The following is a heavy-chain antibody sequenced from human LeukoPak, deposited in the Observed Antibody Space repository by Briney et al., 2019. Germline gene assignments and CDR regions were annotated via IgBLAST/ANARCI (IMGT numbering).Heavy chain of an antibody. D-gene: IGHD3-10*01. CDR1: GYTFTGYY. CDR2: SNPNSGGT. J-gene: IGHJ4*02. Sequence: APVTVSCKASGYTFTGYYMHWVRQAPGQGLEWMGWSNPNSGGTNYAQKFQGRVTMTRDTSISTAYMELSRLRSDDTAVYYCARVDMDYYGSGSYPLDYWGQGTLVTVSS. V-gene: IGHV1-2*02. CDR3: ARVDMDYYGSGSYPLDY.